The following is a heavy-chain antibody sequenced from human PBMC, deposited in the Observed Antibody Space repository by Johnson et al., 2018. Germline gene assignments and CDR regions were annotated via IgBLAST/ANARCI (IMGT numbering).Heavy chain of an antibody. CDR1: GFTFNTYG. CDR2: VTGIGDNT. Sequence: VQLVQSGGGLVQPGGSLRLSCAASGFTFNTYGMRWVLQAPGKGLEWVSAVTGIGDNTYNADSVKGRFTISRDISKNTLYLQRTSLKTEDTAVYFCVSASGITYPYFQHWGQGTLVTVSS. V-gene: IGHV3-23*04. J-gene: IGHJ1*01. D-gene: IGHD3-10*01. CDR3: VSASGITYPYFQH.